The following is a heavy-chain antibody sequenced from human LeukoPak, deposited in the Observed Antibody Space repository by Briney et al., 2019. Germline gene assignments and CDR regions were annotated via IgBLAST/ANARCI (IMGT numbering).Heavy chain of an antibody. CDR1: GFTFSNYG. V-gene: IGHV3-23*01. D-gene: IGHD2-8*01. Sequence: GGSLRLSCAASGFTFSNYGMNWVRQAPVKGLEWVSAISGSGGSTYYANSVKGRFTISRDNYKSTLYLQMSSLRAEDTAVYYCAKGRDSYAILDYWGQGTLVTVSS. J-gene: IGHJ4*02. CDR3: AKGRDSYAILDY. CDR2: ISGSGGST.